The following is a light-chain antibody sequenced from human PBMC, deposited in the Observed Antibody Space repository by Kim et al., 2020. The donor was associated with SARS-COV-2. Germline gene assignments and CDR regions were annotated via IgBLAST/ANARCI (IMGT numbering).Light chain of an antibody. CDR3: MQSLETPYT. CDR2: LGS. V-gene: IGKV2-28*01. CDR1: QSLLHSTRYNF. Sequence: EPASISCRSSQSLLHSTRYNFLDWYLQMPGQSPQLLIYLGSNRASGVPDRFSGSGSGTDFTLKISRVEAEDVGVYYCMQSLETPYTFSQGTKLEI. J-gene: IGKJ2*01.